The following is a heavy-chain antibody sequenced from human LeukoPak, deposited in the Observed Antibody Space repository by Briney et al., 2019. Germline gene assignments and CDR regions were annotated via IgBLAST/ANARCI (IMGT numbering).Heavy chain of an antibody. Sequence: ASVKVSCKASGYTFTSYGISWVRQAPGQGLEWMGWISAYNGNTNYAQKLQGRVTMTTDTSTSTVYMELSSLRSEDTAVYYCAREEQLRYLSHAFDIWGQGTMVTVSS. CDR2: ISAYNGNT. J-gene: IGHJ3*02. CDR3: AREEQLRYLSHAFDI. V-gene: IGHV1-18*01. D-gene: IGHD3-9*01. CDR1: GYTFTSYG.